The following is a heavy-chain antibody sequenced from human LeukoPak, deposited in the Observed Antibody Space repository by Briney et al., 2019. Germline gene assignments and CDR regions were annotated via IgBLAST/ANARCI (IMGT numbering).Heavy chain of an antibody. CDR2: INYSGNT. CDR1: GGSISSSGYY. V-gene: IGHV4-39*07. Sequence: SETLSLTCSVSGGSISSSGYYWVWVRQPPGKGLEWIGSINYSGNTYYNPSLKIRVTMSVDTSKNQFSRKLSSVTAADTAVYFCARGTYSYDSSGVFDIWGQGTMVTVSS. CDR3: ARGTYSYDSSGVFDI. D-gene: IGHD3-22*01. J-gene: IGHJ3*02.